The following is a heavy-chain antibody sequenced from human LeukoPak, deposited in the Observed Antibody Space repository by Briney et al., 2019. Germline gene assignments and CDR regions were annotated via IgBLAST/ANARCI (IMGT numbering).Heavy chain of an antibody. CDR2: ISAGSDKT. CDR3: ARDVVYSSSWYEIHFPDY. J-gene: IGHJ4*02. D-gene: IGHD6-13*01. CDR1: GYTFTNYG. Sequence: ASVKVSCKASGYTFTNYGLTWVRQAPGQGLEWMGWISAGSDKTKYAQKVQGRATMSTDTFTTTAYMELRNLTSDDTAIYYCARDVVYSSSWYEIHFPDYWGQGTLVTVSS. V-gene: IGHV1-18*01.